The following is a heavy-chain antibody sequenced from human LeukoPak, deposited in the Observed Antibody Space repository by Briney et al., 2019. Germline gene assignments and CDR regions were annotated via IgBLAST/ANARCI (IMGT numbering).Heavy chain of an antibody. CDR3: ARGHTAVTRHFDF. CDR2: ISSGSSAI. D-gene: IGHD4-17*01. V-gene: IGHV3-21*01. Sequence: GGSLRLSCEASGFTFTTYSMTWVRQAPGKGLEWVPIISSGSSAIFSADALKGRFTISRDDAKNLLYLDMNSLRAEDTAVYCCARGHTAVTRHFDFWGQGTLVTVSS. CDR1: GFTFTTYS. J-gene: IGHJ4*02.